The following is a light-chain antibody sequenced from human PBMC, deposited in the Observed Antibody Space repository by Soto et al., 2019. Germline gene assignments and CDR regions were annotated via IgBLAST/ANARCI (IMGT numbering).Light chain of an antibody. CDR1: QSISSW. CDR2: KAS. V-gene: IGKV1-5*03. CDR3: QQYNSYSPYT. J-gene: IGKJ2*01. Sequence: DIQMTQSPSTLSASVGDRVTITCRASQSISSWLAWYQQKPGKAPKLLIYKASSLESGVPSRFGGSGSGTEFTLTISILQPDDFATYDCQQYNSYSPYTFGQGTKLEIK.